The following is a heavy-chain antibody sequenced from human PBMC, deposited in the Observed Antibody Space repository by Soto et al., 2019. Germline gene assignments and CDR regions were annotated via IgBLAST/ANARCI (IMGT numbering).Heavy chain of an antibody. CDR1: GGTFSSYA. V-gene: IGHV1-69*06. J-gene: IGHJ6*02. CDR2: IIPIFGTA. D-gene: IGHD2-2*01. Sequence: SVKVSCKASGGTFSSYAISWVRHPPGQGLEWMGGIIPIFGTANYAQQFQGRVTITADKPTSTAYMELSSLRSEDTDVYYCARPPMGTSSPHSSYYYYGMDVWGQGTTVTVSS. CDR3: ARPPMGTSSPHSSYYYYGMDV.